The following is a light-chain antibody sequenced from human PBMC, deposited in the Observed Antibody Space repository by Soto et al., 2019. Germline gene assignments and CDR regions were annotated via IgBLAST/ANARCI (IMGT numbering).Light chain of an antibody. Sequence: QSVLTQPASVSGSPGQSITISCTGTTSDVGGYNYVSWYQQYPGKAPKLMIYGVTLRPSGVSYRFSGSKSGNTASLTISGLQAEDEADYYCSSYRSSSTYVFGTGTKLTVL. CDR1: TSDVGGYNY. CDR3: SSYRSSSTYV. CDR2: GVT. J-gene: IGLJ1*01. V-gene: IGLV2-14*01.